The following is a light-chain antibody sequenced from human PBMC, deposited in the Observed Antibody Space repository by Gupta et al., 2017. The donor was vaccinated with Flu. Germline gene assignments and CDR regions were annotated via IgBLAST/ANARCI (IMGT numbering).Light chain of an antibody. CDR3: QQRSNWPPGAS. Sequence: RATLACRASQSIGGYLAWYQQRPGQTPKLLIYDTSNRATGIPARFSGSGSETDFILTIDSLEPEDFAVYYCQQRSNWPPGASFGGGTKVEIK. V-gene: IGKV3-11*01. CDR1: QSIGGY. CDR2: DTS. J-gene: IGKJ4*01.